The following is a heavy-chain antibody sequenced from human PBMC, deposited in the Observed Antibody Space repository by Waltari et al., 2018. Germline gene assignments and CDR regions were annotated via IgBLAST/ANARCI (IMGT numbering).Heavy chain of an antibody. CDR3: DRVTTCDRLNWFDP. D-gene: IGHD1-1*01. V-gene: IGHV1-3*03. Sequence: QVQLVQSGAEVKKPGASVKVSCMASGSTFTSYAMHSVRQAPGHRLEWMGWINAGNGSTKYSQELQGRVNMTEDTSTDKADMELSRLSAEDTAVDECDRVTTCDRLNWFDPWGQGTLVTVSS. CDR1: GSTFTSYA. CDR2: INAGNGST. J-gene: IGHJ5*02.